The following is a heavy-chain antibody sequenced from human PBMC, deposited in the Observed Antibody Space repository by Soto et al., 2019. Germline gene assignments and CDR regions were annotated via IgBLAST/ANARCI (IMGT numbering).Heavy chain of an antibody. Sequence: QVQLQESGPGLVKPSQTLSLTCTVSGGSISSGDYYWSWIRQPPGKGLEWIGYIYYSGSTYYNPSLKSRVTISVDTSKNPFSLKLSSVTAADTAVYYCARESRFVIEYSSSSFDYWGQGTLVTVSS. CDR3: ARESRFVIEYSSSSFDY. CDR1: GGSISSGDYY. CDR2: IYYSGST. D-gene: IGHD6-6*01. J-gene: IGHJ4*02. V-gene: IGHV4-30-4*01.